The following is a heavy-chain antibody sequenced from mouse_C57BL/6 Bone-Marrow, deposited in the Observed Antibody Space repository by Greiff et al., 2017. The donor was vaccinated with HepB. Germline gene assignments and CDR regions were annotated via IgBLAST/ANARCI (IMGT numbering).Heavy chain of an antibody. D-gene: IGHD1-1*01. CDR3: GYGSSLDY. J-gene: IGHJ2*01. CDR1: GFSLTSYG. V-gene: IGHV2-5*01. Sequence: VKVVESGPGLVQPSQSLSITCTVSGFSLTSYGVHWVRQSPGKGLEWLGVIWRGGSTDYNAAFMSRLSITKDNSKSQVFFKMNSLQADDTAIYYCGYGSSLDYWGQGTTLTVSS. CDR2: IWRGGST.